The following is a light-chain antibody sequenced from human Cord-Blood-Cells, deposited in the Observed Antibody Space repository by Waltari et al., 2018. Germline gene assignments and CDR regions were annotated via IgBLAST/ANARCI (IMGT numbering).Light chain of an antibody. J-gene: IGLJ2*01. CDR1: SSDVGGYNY. Sequence: QSALTQPASVSGSPGQSITISCTGTSSDVGGYNYVSWYHQHPGKAPRLMIYEVSNRPSWVPCRFSGSKSCNTASLTISGLQAEDESDYYCSSYTSSSTLVVFGGGTKLTVL. CDR2: EVS. V-gene: IGLV2-14*01. CDR3: SSYTSSSTLVV.